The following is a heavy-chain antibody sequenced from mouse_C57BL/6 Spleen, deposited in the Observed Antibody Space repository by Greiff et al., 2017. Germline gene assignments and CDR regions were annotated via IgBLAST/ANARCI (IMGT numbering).Heavy chain of an antibody. CDR3: ATSITTARGY. CDR2: IDPEDGDT. V-gene: IGHV14-1*01. D-gene: IGHD1-2*01. CDR1: GFNIKDYY. Sequence: VQLQQSGAELVRPGASVKLSCTASGFNIKDYYMHWVKQRPEQGLEWIGRIDPEDGDTEYAPKFQGKATMTADTSSNTAYLQLTSLTSEDTAVYYCATSITTARGYWGQGATLTVAS. J-gene: IGHJ2*01.